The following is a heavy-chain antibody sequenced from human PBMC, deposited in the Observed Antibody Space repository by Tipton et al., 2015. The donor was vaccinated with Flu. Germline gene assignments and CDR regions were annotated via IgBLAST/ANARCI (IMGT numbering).Heavy chain of an antibody. V-gene: IGHV5-51*01. CDR2: IYPGDSDT. J-gene: IGHJ6*02. CDR1: GYSFTSYW. D-gene: IGHD6-13*01. CDR3: ASQLGGRAAAGKVYYYSGMDA. Sequence: QLVQSGAEVKKPGESLKISCKGSGYSFTSYWIGWVRQMPGKGLEWMGIIYPGDSDTRYSPSFQGQVTISADKSISTAYLQWSSLKASVTAMYCWASQLGGRAAAGKVYYYSGMDAWGQGTKVTGSS.